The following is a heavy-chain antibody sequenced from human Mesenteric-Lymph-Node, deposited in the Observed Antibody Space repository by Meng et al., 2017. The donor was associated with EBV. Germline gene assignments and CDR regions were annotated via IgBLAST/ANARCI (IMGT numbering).Heavy chain of an antibody. CDR1: GDSISSNYC. D-gene: IGHD3-10*01. J-gene: IGHJ4*02. CDR3: ARDELMVRGLFDS. V-gene: IGHV4-39*07. CDR2: VFYSGST. Sequence: QLTRKESGPGLVKPSETLSLTCTVSGDSISSNYCWNWIRQSPGKGLEWIGSVFYSGSTYYNPSLKSRVTISVDTSTGEFSLKLTSVTAADTAIYYCARDELMVRGLFDSWGQGTLVTVSS.